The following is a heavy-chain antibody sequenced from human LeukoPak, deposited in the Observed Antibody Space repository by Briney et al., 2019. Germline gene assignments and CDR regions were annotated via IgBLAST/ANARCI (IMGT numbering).Heavy chain of an antibody. CDR3: ARDDPHGSGWYRRYYFDY. CDR2: IKQDGSEK. V-gene: IGHV3-7*01. D-gene: IGHD6-19*01. Sequence: PGGTLRLSCAASGFTFSSYWMSWVRQAPGKGLEWVANIKQDGSEKYYVDSVKGRFTISRDNAKNSLYLQMNSLRAEDTAVYYCARDDPHGSGWYRRYYFDYWGQGTLVTVSS. CDR1: GFTFSSYW. J-gene: IGHJ4*02.